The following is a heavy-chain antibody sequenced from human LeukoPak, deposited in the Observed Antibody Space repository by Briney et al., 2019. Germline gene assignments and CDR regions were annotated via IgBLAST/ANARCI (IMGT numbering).Heavy chain of an antibody. V-gene: IGHV3-23*01. CDR3: ARDLRSYYYDSSGYYLGGDY. D-gene: IGHD3-22*01. CDR2: ISGSGGST. CDR1: GFTFSSYA. Sequence: GGSLRLSCAASGFTFSSYAMSWVRQAPGKGLEWVSAISGSGGSTYYADSVKGRFTISRDNSKNTLYLQMNSLRAEDTAVYYCARDLRSYYYDSSGYYLGGDYWGQGTLVTVSS. J-gene: IGHJ4*02.